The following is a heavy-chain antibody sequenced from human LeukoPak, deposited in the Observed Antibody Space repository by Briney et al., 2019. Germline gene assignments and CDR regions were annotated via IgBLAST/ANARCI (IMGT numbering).Heavy chain of an antibody. CDR2: IYYSGTT. D-gene: IGHD6-13*01. CDR1: GGSVSSGSYY. CDR3: ATRAFGSSWSHFDY. V-gene: IGHV4-39*01. Sequence: PSETLSLTCTVSGGSVSSGSYYWAWIRQPPGKGLEWIGSIYYSGTTYYNPSLKSRVTISVDTSKNQFSLKLSSVTAADTTVYYCATRAFGSSWSHFDYWGQGTLVTVSS. J-gene: IGHJ4*02.